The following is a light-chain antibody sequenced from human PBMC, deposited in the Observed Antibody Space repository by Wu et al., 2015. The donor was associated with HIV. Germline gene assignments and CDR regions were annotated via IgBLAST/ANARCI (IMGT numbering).Light chain of an antibody. CDR1: QSINQY. Sequence: EIVLTQSPATLSLSPGERATLSCRSSQSINQYLAWYQQKPGQAPRLLIYGAANRATGIPARFSGGVSGTDFTLTINSLEPEDSAVYYCQQRSNWPPLTFGGGTKGGDQT. V-gene: IGKV3-11*01. CDR2: GAA. J-gene: IGKJ4*01. CDR3: QQRSNWPPLT.